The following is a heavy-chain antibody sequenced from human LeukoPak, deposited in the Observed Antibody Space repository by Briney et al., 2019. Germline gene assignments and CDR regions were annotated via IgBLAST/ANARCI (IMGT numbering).Heavy chain of an antibody. CDR1: GFTFSSYS. CDR3: AREPPFIAVAGNIDY. D-gene: IGHD6-19*01. CDR2: ISSSSSYI. Sequence: GGSLRLSCAASGFTFSSYSMNWVRQAPGKGLEGVSSISSSSSYIYYADSVKGRFTISRDNAKNSLYLQMNSLRAEDTAVYYCAREPPFIAVAGNIDYWGQGTLVTVSS. V-gene: IGHV3-21*01. J-gene: IGHJ4*02.